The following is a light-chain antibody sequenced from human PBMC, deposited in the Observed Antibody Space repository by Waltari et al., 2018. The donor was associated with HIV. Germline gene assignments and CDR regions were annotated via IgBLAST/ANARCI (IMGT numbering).Light chain of an antibody. Sequence: QSVLTQPPSASGTPGQRVTISGSATSSNIGSTTVNCYQQPPGTAPNLLIYSYNLRPSGVPDRFSGSKSGTSASLAISGLQSEDEADYYCAAWDDSLKGPIFGGGTKVTVL. J-gene: IGLJ2*01. V-gene: IGLV1-44*01. CDR1: SSNIGSTT. CDR2: SYN. CDR3: AAWDDSLKGPI.